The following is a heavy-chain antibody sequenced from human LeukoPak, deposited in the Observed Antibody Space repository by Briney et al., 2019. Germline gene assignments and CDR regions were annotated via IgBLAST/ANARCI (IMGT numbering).Heavy chain of an antibody. Sequence: SETLSLTCAVYGGSFSGYYWSWIRQPPGKGLEWIGEINHSGSTNYNPSLKSRVTISVDTSKNQFSLKLSSVTAADTAVYYCARGPRGYYGSGIAFGRAFDIWGQGTMVTVSS. V-gene: IGHV4-34*01. CDR3: ARGPRGYYGSGIAFGRAFDI. CDR1: GGSFSGYY. J-gene: IGHJ3*02. CDR2: INHSGST. D-gene: IGHD3-10*01.